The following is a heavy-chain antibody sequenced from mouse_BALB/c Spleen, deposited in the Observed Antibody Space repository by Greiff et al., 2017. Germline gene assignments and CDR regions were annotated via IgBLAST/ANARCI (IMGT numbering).Heavy chain of an antibody. CDR2: INPSNGGT. CDR3: TRPNWDSTWFAY. Sequence: QVQLQQPGAELVKPGASVKLSCKASGYTFTSYYMYWVKQRPGQGLEWIGGINPSNGGTNFNEKFKSKATLTVDKSSSTAYMQLSSLTSEDSAVYYCTRPNWDSTWFAYWGQGTLVTVSA. D-gene: IGHD4-1*01. J-gene: IGHJ3*01. V-gene: IGHV1S81*02. CDR1: GYTFTSYY.